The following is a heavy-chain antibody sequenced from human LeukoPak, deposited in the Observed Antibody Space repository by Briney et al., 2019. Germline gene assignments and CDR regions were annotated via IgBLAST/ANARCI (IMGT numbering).Heavy chain of an antibody. CDR3: ARAYRDILTGYGLFDP. CDR2: IYHSGST. D-gene: IGHD3-9*01. J-gene: IGHJ5*02. Sequence: SGTLSLTCAVSGGSISSSNWWSWVRQPPGKGLEWIGEIYHSGSTNYNPSLKSRVTISVDKSKNQFSLKLSSVTAADTAVYYCARAYRDILTGYGLFDPWGQGTLVTVSS. CDR1: GGSISSSNW. V-gene: IGHV4-4*02.